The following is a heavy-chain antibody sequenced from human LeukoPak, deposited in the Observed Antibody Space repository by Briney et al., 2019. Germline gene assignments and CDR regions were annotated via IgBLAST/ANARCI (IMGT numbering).Heavy chain of an antibody. CDR3: ARAIVVVLKARTRGKYYFDY. V-gene: IGHV4-4*07. CDR2: IYTSGST. Sequence: PSETLSLTCTVSGGSISSYYWSWIRQPAGKGLEWIGRIYTSGSTNYNPSLKSRVTMSVDTSKNQFSLKLSSVTAADTAVYYCARAIVVVLKARTRGKYYFDYWGQGTLVTVSS. J-gene: IGHJ4*02. D-gene: IGHD2-2*01. CDR1: GGSISSYY.